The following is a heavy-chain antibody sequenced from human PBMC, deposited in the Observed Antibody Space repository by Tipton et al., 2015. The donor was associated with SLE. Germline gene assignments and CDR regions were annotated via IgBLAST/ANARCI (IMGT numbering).Heavy chain of an antibody. V-gene: IGHV3-9*01. D-gene: IGHD5-12*01. CDR3: AKDRDLNGYDLFDS. Sequence: SLRLSCAASGFTFADYAMHWVRRAPGKGLEWVSGISWNSGNIGYADSVRGRFTVSRDNAKNSLYLQMNSLRAEDTAFYYCAKDRDLNGYDLFDSWGQGTLVTVSS. CDR1: GFTFADYA. J-gene: IGHJ4*02. CDR2: ISWNSGNI.